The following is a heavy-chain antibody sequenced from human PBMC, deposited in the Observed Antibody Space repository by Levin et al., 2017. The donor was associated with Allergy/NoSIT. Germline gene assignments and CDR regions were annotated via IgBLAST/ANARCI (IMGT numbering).Heavy chain of an antibody. Sequence: GGSLRLSCAASGFAFSSHSLNWVRQAPGKGLECVSSITKYGDIYYTDSVKGRFTISRDNAKNALFLQMNSLRDEDTAVYYCARVDSGSYYGSIDYWGQGALVSVSS. CDR2: ITKYGDI. CDR1: GFAFSSHS. D-gene: IGHD1-26*01. V-gene: IGHV3-21*01. J-gene: IGHJ4*02. CDR3: ARVDSGSYYGSIDY.